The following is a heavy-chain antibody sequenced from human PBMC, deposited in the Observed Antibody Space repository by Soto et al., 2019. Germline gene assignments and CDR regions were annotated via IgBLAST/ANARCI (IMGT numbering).Heavy chain of an antibody. CDR3: AREVGYGDFSAALLD. Sequence: ASVKVSRKASGGTFSSHSINWVRQAPGQGLEWMGGVISLFGTANYAHNFKGRVTITADQSTSTAYMELNSLRSDDTAVYYCAREVGYGDFSAALLDWGQGTLVTVSS. V-gene: IGHV1-69*13. CDR2: VISLFGTA. J-gene: IGHJ4*02. D-gene: IGHD4-17*01. CDR1: GGTFSSHS.